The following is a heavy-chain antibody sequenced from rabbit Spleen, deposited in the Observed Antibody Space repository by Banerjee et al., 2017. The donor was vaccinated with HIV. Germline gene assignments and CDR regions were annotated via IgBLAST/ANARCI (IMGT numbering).Heavy chain of an antibody. D-gene: IGHD4-2*01. Sequence: QEQLVESGGGLVKPGASLTLTCKASGFSFSNKAVMCWVRQAPGKGLEWIACINAVTGKAVYASWAKGRITFSKTSSTTVTLQMTSLTDADTATYFCARGGYGGHIYTLGLWGQGTLVTVS. CDR2: INAVTGKA. CDR3: ARGGYGGHIYTLGL. V-gene: IGHV1S45*01. J-gene: IGHJ6*01. CDR1: GFSFSNKAV.